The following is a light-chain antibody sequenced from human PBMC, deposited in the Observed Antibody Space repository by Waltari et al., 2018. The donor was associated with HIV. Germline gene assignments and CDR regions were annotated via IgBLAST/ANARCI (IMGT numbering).Light chain of an antibody. CDR3: ASWDDNLNSWL. J-gene: IGLJ3*02. CDR1: GYHIASNS. Sequence: QSAVTQPHSEFGTSGQRVDISCAGCGYHIASNSVYYYQDLPGPAPKLLLYKNNQRPSGVPDRFSGSKSDTSASLAISVLRSEDEADYYCASWDDNLNSWLFGGVTKLTVL. CDR2: KNN. V-gene: IGLV1-47*01.